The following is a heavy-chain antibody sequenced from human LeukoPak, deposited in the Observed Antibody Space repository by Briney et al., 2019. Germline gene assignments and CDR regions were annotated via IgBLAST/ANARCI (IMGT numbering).Heavy chain of an antibody. CDR2: IRNKAYGGTT. CDR1: GFTVSSNY. Sequence: GGSLRLSCAASGFTVSSNYMSWVRQAPGKGLEWVGLIRNKAYGGTTENAASVQGRFIISRDDSKSIAYLQMNTLKNEDTAVYYCARRYCSGGDCYSWLDYWGQGTLVTVSS. D-gene: IGHD2-15*01. CDR3: ARRYCSGGDCYSWLDY. V-gene: IGHV3-71*01. J-gene: IGHJ4*02.